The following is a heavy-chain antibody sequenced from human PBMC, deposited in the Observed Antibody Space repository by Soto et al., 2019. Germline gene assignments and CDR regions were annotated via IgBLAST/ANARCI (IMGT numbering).Heavy chain of an antibody. J-gene: IGHJ5*02. CDR1: GGSISSGGYS. CDR2: IYHSGST. Sequence: PSETLSLTCAVSGGSISSGGYSWSWIRQPPGKGLEWIGYIYHSGSTYYNPSLKSRVTISVDRSKNQFSLKLSSVTAADTAVYYCARVGSRGWYRWFDPWGQGTLVTVSS. D-gene: IGHD6-19*01. V-gene: IGHV4-30-2*01. CDR3: ARVGSRGWYRWFDP.